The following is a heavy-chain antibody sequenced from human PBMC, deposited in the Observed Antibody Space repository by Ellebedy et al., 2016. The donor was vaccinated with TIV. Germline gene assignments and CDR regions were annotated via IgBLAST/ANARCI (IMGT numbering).Heavy chain of an antibody. D-gene: IGHD2-8*01. J-gene: IGHJ4*02. CDR3: AKKAPYCASGNCPGPSDY. CDR2: IRYDGHYT. Sequence: GGSLRLSCEASGYTFTSFGMSWVRQAPGMGLEWVAFIRYDGHYTNYADSVKGRFTISKDNSKNTLYLQMTSLTRDDTAMYYCAKKAPYCASGNCPGPSDYWGQGTLVTVSS. CDR1: GYTFTSFG. V-gene: IGHV3-30*02.